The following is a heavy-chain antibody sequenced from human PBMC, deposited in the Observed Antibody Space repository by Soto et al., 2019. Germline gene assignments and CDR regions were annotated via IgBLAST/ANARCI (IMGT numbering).Heavy chain of an antibody. CDR1: GFTFSSYA. Sequence: EVQLLESGGDLVQPGGSLRLSCAASGFTFSSYAMSWVRQAPGKGLEWDSGISGSVGGTYYVDSVRGRFTISRDNSKNTLYLQMNSLRAEDTALYYCAKVGANIAVTAPFDYWGQGTQVIVSS. CDR3: AKVGANIAVTAPFDY. J-gene: IGHJ4*02. CDR2: ISGSVGGT. V-gene: IGHV3-23*01. D-gene: IGHD6-19*01.